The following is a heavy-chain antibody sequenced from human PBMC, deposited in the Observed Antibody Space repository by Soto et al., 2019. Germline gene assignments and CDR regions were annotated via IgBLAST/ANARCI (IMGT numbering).Heavy chain of an antibody. CDR1: GFSFNTNGMC. CDR2: IDWEDDK. CDR3: ARIDAAAGRYYFDY. V-gene: IGHV2-70*13. Sequence: SGPTLVNPTQTLTLTCTFSGFSFNTNGMCVSWIRQPPGKALEWLALIDWEDDKYYSTSLKTRLTISKDTSKNQVVLTMTNMDPVDTGTFYCARIDAAAGRYYFDYWGQGTLVTVSS. D-gene: IGHD6-13*01. J-gene: IGHJ4*02.